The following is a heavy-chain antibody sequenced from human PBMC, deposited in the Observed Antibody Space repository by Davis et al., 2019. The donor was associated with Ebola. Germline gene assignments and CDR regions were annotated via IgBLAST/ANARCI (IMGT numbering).Heavy chain of an antibody. Sequence: SVKVSCKASGYTFTSYDINWVRQAPGQGLEWMGGIIPIFGTANYAQKFQGRVTITADESTSTAYMELSSLRSEDTAVYYCARAIVATIGGAYYYYGMDVWGQGTTVTVSS. J-gene: IGHJ6*02. CDR3: ARAIVATIGGAYYYYGMDV. CDR1: GYTFTSYD. CDR2: IIPIFGTA. D-gene: IGHD5-12*01. V-gene: IGHV1-69*13.